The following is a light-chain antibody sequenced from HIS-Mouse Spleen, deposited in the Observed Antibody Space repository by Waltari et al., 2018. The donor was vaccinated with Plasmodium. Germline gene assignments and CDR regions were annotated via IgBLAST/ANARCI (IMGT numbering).Light chain of an antibody. CDR3: YSTDSSGNHRV. CDR2: QDS. J-gene: IGLJ3*02. CDR1: ALPKQY. Sequence: SYELSQPPSASVSPGQTARITCPGAALPKQYAYWYQQKSGQAPVLVIFQDSKRPSGIPERFSGSSSGTMATLTISGAQVEDEADYYCYSTDSSGNHRVFGGGTKLTVL. V-gene: IGLV3-10*01.